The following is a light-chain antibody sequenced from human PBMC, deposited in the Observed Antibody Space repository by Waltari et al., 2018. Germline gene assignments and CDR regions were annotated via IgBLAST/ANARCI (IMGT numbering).Light chain of an antibody. CDR2: EVH. Sequence: QSALTQPASVPGSPGQSITISCTGTSRHVGGYNYVSWYQQHPGKAPKLMIYEVHNRPSGVSNRFSGSKSGNTASLTISGLQAEDEADYYCSSYTRSGPLFGGGTKLTVL. V-gene: IGLV2-14*01. CDR3: SSYTRSGPL. CDR1: SRHVGGYNY. J-gene: IGLJ3*02.